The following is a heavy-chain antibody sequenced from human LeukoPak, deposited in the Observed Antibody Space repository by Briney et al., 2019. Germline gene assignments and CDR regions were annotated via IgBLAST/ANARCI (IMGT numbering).Heavy chain of an antibody. Sequence: ASVKVSCKASGYTFTSYDINWVRQATGQGLEWMGWMNPNSGNTGYAQKFQGRVTMTRNTSISTAYMELSSLRSEDTAAYYCARDLTIFGVALGYWGQGTLVTVSS. CDR1: GYTFTSYD. J-gene: IGHJ4*02. V-gene: IGHV1-8*01. D-gene: IGHD3-3*01. CDR2: MNPNSGNT. CDR3: ARDLTIFGVALGY.